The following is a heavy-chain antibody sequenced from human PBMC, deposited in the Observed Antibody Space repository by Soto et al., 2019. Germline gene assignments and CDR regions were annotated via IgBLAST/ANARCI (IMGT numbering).Heavy chain of an antibody. CDR2: LPEIGTNT. D-gene: IGHD1-26*01. V-gene: IGHV3-23*01. J-gene: IGHJ4*02. CDR3: AKTSGLGATWYFDY. CDR1: GFTFSNYG. Sequence: GYLRLSCAACGFTFSNYGMSWVRQAPGKGLEWVSALPEIGTNTYYADSVKGRFTISRDNSKNTLFLQINNLRAGDTAVSYCAKTSGLGATWYFDYWGQGTLVTVSS.